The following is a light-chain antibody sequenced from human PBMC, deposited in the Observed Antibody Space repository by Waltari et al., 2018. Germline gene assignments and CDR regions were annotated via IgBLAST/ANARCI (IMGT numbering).Light chain of an antibody. J-gene: IGLJ1*01. CDR3: QVWDANTDPGV. V-gene: IGLV3-21*01. Sequence: SYVLTQPPSVSVAPGETARITCGGNKIESKSVPWYRKGPGQAPVVVICYDNDRAAGIPGRFSGANSGNTATLTISRVEAGDEADYYCQVWDANTDPGVFGTGTEVTVL. CDR1: KIESKS. CDR2: YDN.